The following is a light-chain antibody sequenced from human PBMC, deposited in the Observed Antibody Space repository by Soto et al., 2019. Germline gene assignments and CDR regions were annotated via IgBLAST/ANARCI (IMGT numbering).Light chain of an antibody. CDR2: AAS. CDR1: QSISSY. J-gene: IGKJ5*01. Sequence: DIQMTQSPSSLSASVGDRVTITCRASQSISSYLNWYQQKPGKAHKLLIYAASSLQSGVPSRFSGSGSGTDFTLTISSLQPEDFATYYCQQSYSTPTITGGQGTRLEIK. CDR3: QQSYSTPTIT. V-gene: IGKV1-39*01.